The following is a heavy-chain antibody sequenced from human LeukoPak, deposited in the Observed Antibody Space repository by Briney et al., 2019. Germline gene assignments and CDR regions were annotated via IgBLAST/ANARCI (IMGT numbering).Heavy chain of an antibody. D-gene: IGHD3-3*01. CDR2: IYYSGST. V-gene: IGHV4-39*01. J-gene: IGHJ4*02. CDR3: ARITIFGVVIIPFDY. Sequence: KSSETLSLTCTVSGGSISSSSYYWGWIRQPPGKGLEWIGSIYYSGSTYYNPSLKSRVTISVDTSKNQFSLKLSSVTAADTAVYYCARITIFGVVIIPFDYWGQGTLVTVSS. CDR1: GGSISSSSYY.